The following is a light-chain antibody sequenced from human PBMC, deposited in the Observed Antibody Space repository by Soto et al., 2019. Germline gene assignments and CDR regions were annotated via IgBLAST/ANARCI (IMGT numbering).Light chain of an antibody. Sequence: QSALTQPASVSGSPGQSITFSCTGSSDDIGSFNLVSWYQQYPGKAPKLILYEVYKRPLGVSDRFSGSKSGSTASLTISGLQADDEADYHCCSYAGSRWMFGGGTKVTVL. CDR2: EVY. CDR3: CSYAGSRWM. CDR1: SDDIGSFNL. V-gene: IGLV2-23*02. J-gene: IGLJ3*02.